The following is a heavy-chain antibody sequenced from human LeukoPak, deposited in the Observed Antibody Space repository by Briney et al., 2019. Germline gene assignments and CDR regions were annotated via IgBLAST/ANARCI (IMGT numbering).Heavy chain of an antibody. CDR3: ARGCSGGSCYAGRAFDI. CDR1: GYTFTSYG. J-gene: IGHJ3*02. Sequence: ASVKVSCKASGYTFTSYGISWVRQAPGQGLEWMGWISAYNGNTNYAQKLQGRVTMTTDTSTSTAYMQLRSLRSDATAVYYCARGCSGGSCYAGRAFDIWGQGTMVTVSS. V-gene: IGHV1-18*01. CDR2: ISAYNGNT. D-gene: IGHD2-15*01.